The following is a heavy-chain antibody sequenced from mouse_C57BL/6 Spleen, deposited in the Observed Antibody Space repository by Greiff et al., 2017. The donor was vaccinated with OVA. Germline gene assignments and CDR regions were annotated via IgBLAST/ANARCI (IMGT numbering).Heavy chain of an antibody. J-gene: IGHJ1*03. CDR1: GFTFSNYW. Sequence: DVMLVESGGGLVQPGGSMKLSCVASGFTFSNYWMNWVRQSPEKGLEWVAQIRLKSDNYATHYAESVKGRFTISRDDSKSSVYLQMNNLRAEDTGIYYCTGYSKNWYFDVWGTGTTVTVSS. D-gene: IGHD2-5*01. CDR2: IRLKSDNYAT. V-gene: IGHV6-3*01. CDR3: TGYSKNWYFDV.